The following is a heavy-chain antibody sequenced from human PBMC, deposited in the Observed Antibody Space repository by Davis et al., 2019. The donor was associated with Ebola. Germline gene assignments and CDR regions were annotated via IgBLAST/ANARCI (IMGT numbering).Heavy chain of an antibody. D-gene: IGHD6-25*01. J-gene: IGHJ4*02. CDR1: GGTFSSYA. CDR2: MNPNSGNT. V-gene: IGHV1-8*02. CDR3: AMTRAGYYFDY. Sequence: ASVKVSCKASGGTFSSYAISWVRQATGQGLEWMGWMNPNSGNTGYAQKFQGRVTMTRNTSISTAYMELSSLRSEDTAVYYCAMTRAGYYFDYWGQGTLVTVSS.